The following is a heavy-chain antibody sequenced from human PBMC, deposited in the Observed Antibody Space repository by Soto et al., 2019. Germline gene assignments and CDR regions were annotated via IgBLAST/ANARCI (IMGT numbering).Heavy chain of an antibody. CDR1: GYTFTSYD. CDR2: MNPNSGNT. D-gene: IGHD3-9*01. J-gene: IGHJ4*02. CDR3: ARGEGGRYFDWLLPDY. Sequence: QVQLVQSGAEVKKPGASVKVSCKASGYTFTSYDINWVRQATGQGLEWMGWMNPNSGNTGYAQKFQGRVTMTRNTYISTAYMELSRLRSEDTAVYYCARGEGGRYFDWLLPDYWGQGTLVTVSS. V-gene: IGHV1-8*01.